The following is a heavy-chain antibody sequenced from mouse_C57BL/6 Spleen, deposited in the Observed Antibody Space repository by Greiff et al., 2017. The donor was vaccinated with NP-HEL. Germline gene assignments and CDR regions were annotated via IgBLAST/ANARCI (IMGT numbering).Heavy chain of an antibody. D-gene: IGHD1-1*01. CDR2: IYPGDGDT. Sequence: VQLQQSGPELVKPGASVKISCKASGYAFSSSWMNWVKQRPGKGLEWIGRIYPGDGDTNYNGKFKGKATLTADKSSSTAYMQLSSLTSEDSAVYFCARDGATVLASYYFDDWGQGTTLTVSS. V-gene: IGHV1-82*01. CDR1: GYAFSSSW. CDR3: ARDGATVLASYYFDD. J-gene: IGHJ2*01.